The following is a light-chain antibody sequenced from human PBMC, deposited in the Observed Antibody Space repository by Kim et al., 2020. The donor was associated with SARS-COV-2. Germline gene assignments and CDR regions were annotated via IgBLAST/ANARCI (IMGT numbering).Light chain of an antibody. CDR1: QRIGGW. Sequence: SSVGDRVTITCRASQRIGGWLAWYQQKPGKAPKLLIYGASSVESGVPSRFSGSGSGTEFTLTISSLQPDDSATYYCQQHSTSPITFGQGTRLEIK. V-gene: IGKV1-5*01. J-gene: IGKJ5*01. CDR2: GAS. CDR3: QQHSTSPIT.